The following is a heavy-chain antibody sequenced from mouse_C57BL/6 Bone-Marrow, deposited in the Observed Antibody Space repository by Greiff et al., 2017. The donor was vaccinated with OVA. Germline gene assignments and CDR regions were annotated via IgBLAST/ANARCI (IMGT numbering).Heavy chain of an antibody. V-gene: IGHV14-4*01. D-gene: IGHD1-1*01. CDR2: IDPENGDT. J-gene: IGHJ1*03. Sequence: EVQLQQSGAELVRPGASVKLSCTASGFNIKDDYMHWVKQRPEQGLEWIGWIDPENGDTEYASKFQGKATITADTSSNTAYLQPSSLTSEDTAVYYCTPIYYYGRGYFDVWGTGTTVTVSS. CDR1: GFNIKDDY. CDR3: TPIYYYGRGYFDV.